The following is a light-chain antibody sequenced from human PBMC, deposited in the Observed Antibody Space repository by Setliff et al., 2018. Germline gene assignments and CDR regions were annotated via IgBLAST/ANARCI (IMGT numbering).Light chain of an antibody. Sequence: NFMLTQPHSVSESPGKTVTISCTRSSRSIASYYVQWYQQRPGSSPTTVIYEDNQRPSGVPDRFSGSIDSSSNSASLTISGLKTEDEADYYCQSYDRSSHVFGTGTKVTV. CDR1: SRSIASYY. J-gene: IGLJ1*01. V-gene: IGLV6-57*01. CDR3: QSYDRSSHV. CDR2: EDN.